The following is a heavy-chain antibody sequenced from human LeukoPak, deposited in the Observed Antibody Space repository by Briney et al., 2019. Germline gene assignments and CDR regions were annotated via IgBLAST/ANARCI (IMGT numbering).Heavy chain of an antibody. CDR1: GYTFTSYY. Sequence: ASVKVSCKASGYTFTSYYIHWMRQAPGQGLEWMGIINPSGGSTSYALKFQGRVTMTRDASTSTLYMELSSLRSEDTAVYYCARISDSDPEGAFDIWGQGTMVTVSS. V-gene: IGHV1-46*01. CDR3: ARISDSDPEGAFDI. CDR2: INPSGGST. J-gene: IGHJ3*02. D-gene: IGHD2-21*02.